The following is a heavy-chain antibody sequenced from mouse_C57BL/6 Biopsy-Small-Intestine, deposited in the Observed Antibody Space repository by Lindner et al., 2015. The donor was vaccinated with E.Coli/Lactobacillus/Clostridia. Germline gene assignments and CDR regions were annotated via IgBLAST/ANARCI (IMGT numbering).Heavy chain of an antibody. V-gene: IGHV1-66*01. CDR2: ISPKSGDT. CDR1: GYSFTDYY. D-gene: IGHD3-3*01. J-gene: IGHJ4*01. CDR3: TRDLRGQWLVRADY. Sequence: SVKVSCKASGYSFTDYYIHWVRQAPGQGLEWMGWISPKSGDTKYAENFQGWVTMTTDTSISTAYMELSSLRSNDTAIYYCTRDLRGQWLVRADYWGQGTRVTVSS.